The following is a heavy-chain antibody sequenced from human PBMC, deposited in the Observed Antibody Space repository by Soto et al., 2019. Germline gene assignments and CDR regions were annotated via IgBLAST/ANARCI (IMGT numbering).Heavy chain of an antibody. J-gene: IGHJ6*02. D-gene: IGHD2-15*01. V-gene: IGHV6-1*01. CDR3: ARSEEDSDYYYYGLDV. Sequence: SQTLSLTCVISGDSVSSSSVAWDWVRQSPSRGLEWLGRTYYRSRWYSDFAVSVRGRIVINADTSKNQFSLQLNSVTPEDTAVYFCARSEEDSDYYYYGLDVWGQGTTVTVSS. CDR1: GDSVSSSSVA. CDR2: TYYRSRWYS.